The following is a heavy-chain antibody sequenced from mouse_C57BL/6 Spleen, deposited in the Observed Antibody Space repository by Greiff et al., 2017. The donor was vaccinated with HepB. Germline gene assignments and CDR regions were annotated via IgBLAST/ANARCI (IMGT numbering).Heavy chain of an antibody. Sequence: QVQLQQPGAELVRPGSSVKLSCKASGYTFTSYWMHWVKQRPIQGLEWIGNIDPSDSETHYNQKFKDKATLTVDKSSSTAYMQLSSLTSEDSAVYYCALWLRRDAMDYWGQGTSVTVSS. CDR3: ALWLRRDAMDY. CDR2: IDPSDSET. CDR1: GYTFTSYW. J-gene: IGHJ4*01. V-gene: IGHV1-52*01. D-gene: IGHD2-2*01.